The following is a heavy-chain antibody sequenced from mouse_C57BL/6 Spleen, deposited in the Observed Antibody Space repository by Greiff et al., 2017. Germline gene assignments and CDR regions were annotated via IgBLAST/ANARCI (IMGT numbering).Heavy chain of an antibody. J-gene: IGHJ2*01. D-gene: IGHD1-1*01. CDR2: IYPGSGST. CDR1: GYTFTSYW. Sequence: QVQLQQPGAELVKPGASVKMSCKASGYTFTSYWITWVKQRPGHGLEWIGDIYPGSGSTNYNEKFKSKATLTVDTSSSTAYMQLSSLTSEDSAVYSCALHYYGSSPPGYWGQGTTLTVSS. V-gene: IGHV1-55*01. CDR3: ALHYYGSSPPGY.